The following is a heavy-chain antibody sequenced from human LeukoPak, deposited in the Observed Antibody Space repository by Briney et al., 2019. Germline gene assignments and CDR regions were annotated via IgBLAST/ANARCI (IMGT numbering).Heavy chain of an antibody. J-gene: IGHJ4*02. CDR3: AKSVVTTREFDY. D-gene: IGHD2-21*02. CDR2: ISSSSSYI. V-gene: IGHV3-21*04. Sequence: GGSLRLSCAASGFTFSSYSMNWVRQAPGKGLEWVSSISSSSSYIYYADSVKGRFTISRDNAKNSLYLQMNSLRTEDTALYYCAKSVVTTREFDYWGQGTLVTVSS. CDR1: GFTFSSYS.